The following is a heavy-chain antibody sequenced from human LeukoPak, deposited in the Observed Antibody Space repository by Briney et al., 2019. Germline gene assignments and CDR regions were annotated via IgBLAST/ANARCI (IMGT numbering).Heavy chain of an antibody. CDR2: ISSAGTT. J-gene: IGHJ4*02. V-gene: IGHV3-66*01. CDR1: GFTVSSSY. CDR3: ARDLEAANTYYFDY. Sequence: PGGSLRLSCAASGFTVSSSYMSWVRQAPGKGLEWVSIISSAGTTYYADSVKGRFTISRDNSKNTVYLQVNSPRDEDTAVYYCARDLEAANTYYFDYWGQGTMVTVSS. D-gene: IGHD6-13*01.